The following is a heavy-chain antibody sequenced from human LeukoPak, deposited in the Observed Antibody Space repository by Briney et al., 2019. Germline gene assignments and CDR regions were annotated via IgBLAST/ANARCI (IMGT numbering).Heavy chain of an antibody. CDR2: IYYSGST. CDR1: GGSISSGGYY. V-gene: IGHV4-31*03. CDR3: ARDLWGYYDSSGYSIGTA. D-gene: IGHD3-22*01. J-gene: IGHJ5*02. Sequence: ASETLSLTCTVSGGSISSGGYYWSWIRQHPGKGLEWIGYIYYSGSTYYNPSLKSRVTISVDTSKNQFSLKLSSVTAADTAVYYCARDLWGYYDSSGYSIGTAWGQGTLVTVSS.